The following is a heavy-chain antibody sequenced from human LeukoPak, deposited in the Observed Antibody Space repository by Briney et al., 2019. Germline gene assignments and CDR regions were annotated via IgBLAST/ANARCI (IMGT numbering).Heavy chain of an antibody. CDR1: GFTFHNHG. Sequence: GGSLRLSCEASGFTFHNHGMSWVRQAPGKGLEWVSVISGSSSKTYYADSVRGRFTVSRDNPKNLLFLQINSLRVEDTAVYYCARETPRRGETRDGYRWGQGTVVTVSS. V-gene: IGHV3-23*01. CDR2: ISGSSSKT. J-gene: IGHJ4*02. CDR3: ARETPRRGETRDGYR. D-gene: IGHD5-24*01.